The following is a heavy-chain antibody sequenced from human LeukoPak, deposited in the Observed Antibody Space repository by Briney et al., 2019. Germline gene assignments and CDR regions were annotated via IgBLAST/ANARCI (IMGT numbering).Heavy chain of an antibody. CDR3: AKDQDYYYDSSGLLDY. Sequence: PGGSLRLSCAASGFTVSSNYMSWVRQAPGKGLEWVSVIYSGGSTYYADSVKGRFTISRDNSKNTLYLQMNSLRAEDTAVYYCAKDQDYYYDSSGLLDYWGQGTLVTVSS. J-gene: IGHJ4*02. CDR1: GFTVSSNY. D-gene: IGHD3-22*01. CDR2: IYSGGST. V-gene: IGHV3-53*01.